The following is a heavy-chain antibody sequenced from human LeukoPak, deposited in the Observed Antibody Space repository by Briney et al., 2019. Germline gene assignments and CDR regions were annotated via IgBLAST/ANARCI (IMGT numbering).Heavy chain of an antibody. CDR2: ISPRGGST. V-gene: IGHV1-46*01. D-gene: IGHD5-24*01. J-gene: IGHJ5*02. CDR1: RYTFTSYG. Sequence: ASVKVSCKASRYTFTSYGISWVRPAPEQGPEWMGVISPRGGSTTYAQKFQGKVTLTRDMSTSTDYLELRSLRSEDTAVYYCARDNSVRDEAWWFNPWGQGTLVTVSS. CDR3: ARDNSVRDEAWWFNP.